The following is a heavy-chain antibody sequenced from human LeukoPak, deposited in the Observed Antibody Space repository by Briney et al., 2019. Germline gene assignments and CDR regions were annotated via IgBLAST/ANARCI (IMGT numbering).Heavy chain of an antibody. J-gene: IGHJ4*02. V-gene: IGHV3-74*01. CDR3: ARVPGENYDSSGYYVY. CDR1: GFTFSSYW. Sequence: GGSLRLSCAASGFTFSSYWMHWIRQAPEKGLVWVSRINSDGSSTSYADSVKGRFTISRDNAKNTLYLQMNSLRAEDTAVFYCARVPGENYDSSGYYVYCGQGTLVTASS. CDR2: INSDGSST. D-gene: IGHD3-22*01.